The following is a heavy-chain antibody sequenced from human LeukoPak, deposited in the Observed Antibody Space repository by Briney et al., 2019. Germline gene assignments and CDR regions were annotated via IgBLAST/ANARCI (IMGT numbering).Heavy chain of an antibody. Sequence: SETLSLTCSVSGGPLTEYYWSWIPQPAGKGLEWIGYTYHTGSTNYSPSLKSRVIMSVDTSRNQFSLKLGAVAAADTAVHYCARDLGITGHYYLDTWGPRILVTVSS. V-gene: IGHV4-59*12. D-gene: IGHD2-8*02. J-gene: IGHJ4*02. CDR3: ARDLGITGHYYLDT. CDR2: TYHTGST. CDR1: GGPLTEYY.